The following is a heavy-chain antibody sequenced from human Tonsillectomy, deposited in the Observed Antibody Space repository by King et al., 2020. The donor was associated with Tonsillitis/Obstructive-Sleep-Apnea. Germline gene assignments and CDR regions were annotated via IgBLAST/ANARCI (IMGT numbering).Heavy chain of an antibody. D-gene: IGHD1-1*01. CDR3: ARDRRNRTEDYYYYMDV. V-gene: IGHV3-21*01. Sequence: VQLVESGGGLVKPGGSLRLSCAASGFTFSSYSMNWVRQAPGKGLEWVSSISSSSSYTYYADSVKGRFTISRDNAKNSLYLQMNSLRAEDTAVYYCARDRRNRTEDYYYYMDVWGKGTTVTVSS. CDR2: ISSSSSYT. CDR1: GFTFSSYS. J-gene: IGHJ6*03.